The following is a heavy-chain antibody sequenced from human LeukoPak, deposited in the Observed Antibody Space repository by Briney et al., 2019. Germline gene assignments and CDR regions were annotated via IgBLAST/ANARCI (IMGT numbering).Heavy chain of an antibody. Sequence: SETLSLTCSVSGGSISSTRYYWGWIRQPPGKGLEWNGSIYYSGSTYYNPSLKSRVTISVDTSNNQFSLKLRSVTAADTAVYYCARTPLYGDEDWGQGTLVTVSS. D-gene: IGHD4-17*01. V-gene: IGHV4-39*01. CDR3: ARTPLYGDED. J-gene: IGHJ4*02. CDR1: GGSISSTRYY. CDR2: IYYSGST.